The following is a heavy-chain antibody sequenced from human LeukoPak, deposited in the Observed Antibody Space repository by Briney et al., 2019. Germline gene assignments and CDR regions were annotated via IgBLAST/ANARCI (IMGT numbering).Heavy chain of an antibody. Sequence: KASETLSLTCAVYGGSFSGYYWSWIRQPPGKGLEWIGEINHSGSTNYNPSLKSRATISVDTSKNQFSLKLSSVTAADTAVYYCARVPQFKIDYWGQGTLVTVSS. CDR2: INHSGST. CDR3: ARVPQFKIDY. J-gene: IGHJ4*02. V-gene: IGHV4-34*01. CDR1: GGSFSGYY. D-gene: IGHD5-24*01.